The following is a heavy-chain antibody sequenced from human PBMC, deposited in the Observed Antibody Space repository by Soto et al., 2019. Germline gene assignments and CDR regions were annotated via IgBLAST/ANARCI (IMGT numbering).Heavy chain of an antibody. CDR3: AKGGWGAESPYWFDH. V-gene: IGHV3-23*01. CDR2: ISGSGGST. J-gene: IGHJ5*02. Sequence: EVQLLESGGGLVQPGGSLRLSCAASGFTFSSYAMSWVRQAPGKGLEWVSAISGSGGSTYYADSVKGRFTISRDNSKNTLYLPMNSQRADDTGVYYCAKGGWGAESPYWFDHWGQGTLVTVSS. CDR1: GFTFSSYA. D-gene: IGHD3-10*01.